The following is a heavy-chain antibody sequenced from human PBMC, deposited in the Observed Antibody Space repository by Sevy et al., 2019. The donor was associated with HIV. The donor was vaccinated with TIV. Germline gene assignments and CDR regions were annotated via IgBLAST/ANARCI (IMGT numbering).Heavy chain of an antibody. V-gene: IGHV3-53*01. CDR2: VYSGGAT. Sequence: GGSLRLSCAVSGFTLTNEFFSWVRQAPGKGLEWVAVVYSGGATYYADSVKGGFTISRDNSKSTLYLQMKSLRAEDTALYYCARVGYCRGGTCFSGFYYAMDVWGQGTTVTVSS. J-gene: IGHJ6*02. CDR1: GFTLTNEF. D-gene: IGHD2-15*01. CDR3: ARVGYCRGGTCFSGFYYAMDV.